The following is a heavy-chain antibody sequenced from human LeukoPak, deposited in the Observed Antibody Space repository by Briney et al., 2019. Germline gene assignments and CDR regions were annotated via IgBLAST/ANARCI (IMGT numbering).Heavy chain of an antibody. J-gene: IGHJ4*02. CDR3: AREYCGAGCYSGLDY. D-gene: IGHD2-21*02. Sequence: GGSLRLSCAASGISLTTYAVHWVRQTPGRGLEWVALISYDGSDKCYANSVRGRFTISRDNSKSTVFLQMNSLRPEDTAVYYCAREYCGAGCYSGLDYWGQGILVTVSS. CDR1: GISLTTYA. V-gene: IGHV3-30*04. CDR2: ISYDGSDK.